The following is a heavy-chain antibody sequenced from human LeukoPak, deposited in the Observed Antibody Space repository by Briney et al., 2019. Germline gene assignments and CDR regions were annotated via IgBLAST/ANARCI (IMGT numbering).Heavy chain of an antibody. CDR1: GGSISSTNYY. D-gene: IGHD1-26*01. CDR3: ARYHWVGRSDYYYYYMDV. Sequence: SETLSLTCTVSGGSISSTNYYWGWIRQPPGKGLEWIGRVSYSGSTYYNPSLSSRLTISEDTSKNQFSLKLSSVTAADTAVYYCARYHWVGRSDYYYYYMDVWGKGTTVTVSS. J-gene: IGHJ6*03. CDR2: VSYSGST. V-gene: IGHV4-39*07.